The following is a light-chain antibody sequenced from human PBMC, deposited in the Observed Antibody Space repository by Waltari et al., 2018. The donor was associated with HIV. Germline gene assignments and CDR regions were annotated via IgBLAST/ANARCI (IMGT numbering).Light chain of an antibody. J-gene: IGLJ3*02. CDR3: CSYAGSNTWV. CDR2: EVS. Sequence: SALTQPASLSGSPGQSITIPCPGPCRAFRSYNVLSWYQQHPGKAPKLMIYEVSKRPSGVSNRFSGSKSGNTASLTISGLQAEDEADYYCCSYAGSNTWVFGGGTKLTAL. V-gene: IGLV2-23*02. CDR1: CRAFRSYNV.